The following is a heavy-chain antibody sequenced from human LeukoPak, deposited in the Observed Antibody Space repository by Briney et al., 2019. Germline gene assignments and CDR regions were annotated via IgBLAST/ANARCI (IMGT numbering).Heavy chain of an antibody. Sequence: SVNVSCKASGGTFSSYAISWVRQAPGQGLEWMGGIIPIFGTANYAQKFQGRVTITADESTSTAYMELSSLRSEDTAVYYCARDSFPYTADGFSWGQGTLVTVSS. V-gene: IGHV1-69*13. CDR2: IIPIFGTA. CDR1: GGTFSSYA. J-gene: IGHJ5*02. CDR3: ARDSFPYTADGFS. D-gene: IGHD3-16*01.